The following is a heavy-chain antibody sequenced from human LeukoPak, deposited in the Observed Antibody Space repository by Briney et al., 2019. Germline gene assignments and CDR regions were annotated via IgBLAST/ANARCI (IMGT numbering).Heavy chain of an antibody. J-gene: IGHJ4*02. Sequence: TGGSLRLSCAASGFNFNRYSMNWVRQAPGKGLEWVSYISVSSTDIYYADSVRGRFTISRDNARNSLHLQMNSLRAEDTAIYYCVRDLNFRSGFPNFYFDFWGQGSLVTVSS. CDR2: ISVSSTDI. CDR3: VRDLNFRSGFPNFYFDF. CDR1: GFNFNRYS. D-gene: IGHD3-3*01. V-gene: IGHV3-48*01.